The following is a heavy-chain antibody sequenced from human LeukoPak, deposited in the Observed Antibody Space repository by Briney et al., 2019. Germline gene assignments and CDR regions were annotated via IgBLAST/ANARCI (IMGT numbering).Heavy chain of an antibody. Sequence: ASVKVSCKASGYTFTSYYMHWVRQAPGQGLEWMGIINPSGGSTSYAQKFQGRVTMTRDTSTSTVYMELSSLRSEDTAVYYCARGPVRGAVAGCCDYWGQGTLVTVSS. V-gene: IGHV1-46*01. CDR2: INPSGGST. CDR3: ARGPVRGAVAGCCDY. D-gene: IGHD6-19*01. CDR1: GYTFTSYY. J-gene: IGHJ4*02.